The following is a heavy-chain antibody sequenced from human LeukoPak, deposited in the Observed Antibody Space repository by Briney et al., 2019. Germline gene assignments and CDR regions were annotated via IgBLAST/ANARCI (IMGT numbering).Heavy chain of an antibody. CDR3: ARDSPGDYYGSGSYFDY. V-gene: IGHV1-18*01. CDR1: GYTFTSYA. Sequence: VASVKVSCKASGYTFTSYAISWVRQAPGQGLEWMGWISAYNGNTNYAQKLQGRITMTTDTSTSTAYMELRSLRSDDTAVYYCARDSPGDYYGSGSYFDYWGQGTLVTVSS. J-gene: IGHJ4*02. CDR2: ISAYNGNT. D-gene: IGHD3-10*01.